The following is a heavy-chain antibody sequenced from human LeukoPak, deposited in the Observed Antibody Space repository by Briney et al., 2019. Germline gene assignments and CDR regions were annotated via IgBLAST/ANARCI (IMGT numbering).Heavy chain of an antibody. CDR2: ISYDGSNK. CDR1: GFTFSSYG. Sequence: GGSLRLSCAASGFTFSSYGMHWVRQAPGKGLEWVAVISYDGSNKYYADSVKGRFTISRDNSKNTLYLQMNSLRAEDTAVYYCAGAYSSSRYLIDYWGQGTLVTVSS. J-gene: IGHJ4*02. V-gene: IGHV3-30*03. D-gene: IGHD6-13*01. CDR3: AGAYSSSRYLIDY.